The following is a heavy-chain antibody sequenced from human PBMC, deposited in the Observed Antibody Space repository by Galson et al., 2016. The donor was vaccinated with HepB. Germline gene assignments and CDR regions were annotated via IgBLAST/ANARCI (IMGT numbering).Heavy chain of an antibody. D-gene: IGHD2-2*01. V-gene: IGHV3-23*01. CDR3: VKKTSTSHFDY. CDR2: ISAGGNSP. CDR1: GFTFGDFA. Sequence: SLRLSCAASGFTFGDFAMNWVRQAPGKGLEWVASISAGGNSPQYADSVKGRFTIYRDKPKNTLFLHMDSLRADDTAFYYCVKKTSTSHFDYWGQGTLVTVSA. J-gene: IGHJ4*02.